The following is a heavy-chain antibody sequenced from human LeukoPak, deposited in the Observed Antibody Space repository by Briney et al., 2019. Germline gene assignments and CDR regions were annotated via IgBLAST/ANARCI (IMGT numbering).Heavy chain of an antibody. D-gene: IGHD2-21*02. J-gene: IGHJ4*02. CDR1: GYIFTDYY. V-gene: IGHV1-2*02. Sequence: EASVKVSCKASGYIFTDYYMYWVRQAPGQGPEWMGWINPNSGGTNYAQKFQGRVTMTRDTSISTAYMELSRLLSGDTAVYYCARGKTMGYCGGDCYRFDNWGQGTLVTVSS. CDR2: INPNSGGT. CDR3: ARGKTMGYCGGDCYRFDN.